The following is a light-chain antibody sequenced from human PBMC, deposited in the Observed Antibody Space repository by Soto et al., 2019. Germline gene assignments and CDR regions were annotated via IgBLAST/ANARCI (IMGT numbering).Light chain of an antibody. J-gene: IGKJ1*01. CDR3: QQYNSYWT. V-gene: IGKV1-5*01. Sequence: DIQMTPSPSPLSASVGDRVTIPCRASQSISSWLAWYQQTPGKAPKLLIYDASSLESGVPSRFSGSGSGTEFTLTISSLQPDDVATYYCQQYNSYWTFGQGTKVDIK. CDR2: DAS. CDR1: QSISSW.